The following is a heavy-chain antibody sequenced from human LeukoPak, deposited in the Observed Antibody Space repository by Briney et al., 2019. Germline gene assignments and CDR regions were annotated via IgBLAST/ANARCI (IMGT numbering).Heavy chain of an antibody. J-gene: IGHJ4*02. D-gene: IGHD4-17*01. Sequence: SETLSLTCTVSGGSISSGGYYWRWIRQHPGKGLEWIGYIYYSGSTYYNPSLKSRVTITVDTSKNQFSLKLSSVTAADTAVYYCARYDYGDYVFDYWGQGTLVTVSS. V-gene: IGHV4-31*03. CDR1: GGSISSGGYY. CDR2: IYYSGST. CDR3: ARYDYGDYVFDY.